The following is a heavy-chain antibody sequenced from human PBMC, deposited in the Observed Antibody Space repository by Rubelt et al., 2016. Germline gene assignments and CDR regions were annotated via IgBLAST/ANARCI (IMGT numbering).Heavy chain of an antibody. CDR1: GGSISSSSYY. V-gene: IGHV4-39*07. Sequence: QLQLQESGPGLVKPSETLSLTCTVSGGSISSSSYYWGWIRQPPGKVLEWIGEINHSGSTNYNPSLKCRVTISVDTSKNQFSLKLNSVTAADTAVYYCARGSPGDYQYPSYFDYWGQGTLVTVSS. D-gene: IGHD4-17*01. CDR3: ARGSPGDYQYPSYFDY. CDR2: INHSGST. J-gene: IGHJ4*02.